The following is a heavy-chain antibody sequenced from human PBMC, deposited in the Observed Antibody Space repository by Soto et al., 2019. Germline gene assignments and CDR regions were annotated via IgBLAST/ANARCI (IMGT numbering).Heavy chain of an antibody. Sequence: PGESLKISCKASGYSFTTYWIGWVRQMPGKGLEWMGIIYPGDSDTRYSPSFQGQVTISADESTSTAYLQWSSLKASDTAMYFCATFDYGEDYFDYWAQGTLVTVSS. CDR3: ATFDYGEDYFDY. CDR2: IYPGDSDT. V-gene: IGHV5-51*01. D-gene: IGHD4-17*01. J-gene: IGHJ4*02. CDR1: GYSFTTYW.